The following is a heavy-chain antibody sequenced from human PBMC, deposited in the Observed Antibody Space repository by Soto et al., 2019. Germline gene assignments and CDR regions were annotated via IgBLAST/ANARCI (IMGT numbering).Heavy chain of an antibody. D-gene: IGHD3-10*01. CDR2: LSAYTGNT. CDR1: GYTFTSYG. CDR3: ARLILLLGAFVGPRGTGCFVP. J-gene: IGHJ5*02. V-gene: IGHV1-18*04. Sequence: GASVKVSCKASGYTFTSYGISWVRQAPGQGREWMGCLSAYTGNTNSAQKLQGRVTMTTAPATSTAYRELRGLRSDDTAVYYCARLILLLGAFVGPRGTGCFVPWGQGTLVTVST.